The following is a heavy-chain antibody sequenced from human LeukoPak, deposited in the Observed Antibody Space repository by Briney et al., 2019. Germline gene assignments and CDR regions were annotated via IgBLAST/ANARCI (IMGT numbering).Heavy chain of an antibody. CDR3: ARGEQLAYFDY. CDR2: IIPIFGTA. J-gene: IGHJ4*02. Sequence: GASVKVSCKASGGTFSSYTISWVRQAPGQGLEWMGGIIPIFGTANYAQKFQGRVTITTDESTSTAYMELSSLRSEDTAVYYCARGEQLAYFDYWGQGTLVTVSS. D-gene: IGHD6-6*01. CDR1: GGTFSSYT. V-gene: IGHV1-69*05.